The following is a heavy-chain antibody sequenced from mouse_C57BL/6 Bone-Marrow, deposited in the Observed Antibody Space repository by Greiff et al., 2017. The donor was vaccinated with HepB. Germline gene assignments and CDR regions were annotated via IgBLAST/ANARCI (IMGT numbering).Heavy chain of an antibody. Sequence: DVMLVESGGGLVKPGGSLKLSCAASGFTFSSYAMSWVRQTPEKRLEWVATISDGGSYTYYPENVKGRFTISRDNAKNNLYLQMSHLKSEDTAMYYCARDYPYYAMDYWGQGTSVTVSS. V-gene: IGHV5-4*01. CDR1: GFTFSSYA. CDR3: ARDYPYYAMDY. CDR2: ISDGGSYT. J-gene: IGHJ4*01.